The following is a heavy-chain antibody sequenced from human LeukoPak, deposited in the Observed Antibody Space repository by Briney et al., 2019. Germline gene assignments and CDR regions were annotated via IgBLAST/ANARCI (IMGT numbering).Heavy chain of an antibody. CDR2: INPNSNVT. J-gene: IGHJ4*02. CDR3: ARERGGNSPFDS. D-gene: IGHD4-23*01. V-gene: IGHV1-2*02. CDR1: GYTFTGYY. Sequence: ASVKVSCKTSGYTFTGYYMHWVRQAPGQGLEWMGWINPNSNVTNYAQRFQGRVTMTRDTSISAAYMELRWLTSDDTAVYYCARERGGNSPFDSWGQGTLVTVSS.